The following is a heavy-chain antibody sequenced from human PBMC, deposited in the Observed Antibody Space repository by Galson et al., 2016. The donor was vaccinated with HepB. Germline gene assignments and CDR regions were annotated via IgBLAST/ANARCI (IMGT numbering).Heavy chain of an antibody. Sequence: SETLSLTCTVSGGPISSTSYYWAWVRQPPGKGLEWIASIYYSGSTFYNPSLNSRVTISADTPRNLFSLQLSSVTAAKTAVYYCARRPGVRYGDNSYQFDTWGQGTLVTVSS. CDR3: ARRPGVRYGDNSYQFDT. V-gene: IGHV4-39*01. J-gene: IGHJ4*02. CDR2: IYYSGST. D-gene: IGHD4-23*01. CDR1: GGPISSTSYY.